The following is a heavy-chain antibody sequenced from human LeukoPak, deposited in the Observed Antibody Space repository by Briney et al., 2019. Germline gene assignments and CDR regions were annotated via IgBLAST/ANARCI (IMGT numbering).Heavy chain of an antibody. CDR3: ARGRRGITFGGVIVKGGYFDY. Sequence: SETLSLTCAVSGDSMNSSNWWSWVRQSPGKGLEWIGEINHSGSTNYNPSLKSRVTISVDTSKNQFSLKLSSVTAADTAVYYCARGRRGITFGGVIVKGGYFDYWGQGTLVTVSS. CDR1: GDSMNSSNW. V-gene: IGHV4-4*02. J-gene: IGHJ4*02. CDR2: INHSGST. D-gene: IGHD3-16*02.